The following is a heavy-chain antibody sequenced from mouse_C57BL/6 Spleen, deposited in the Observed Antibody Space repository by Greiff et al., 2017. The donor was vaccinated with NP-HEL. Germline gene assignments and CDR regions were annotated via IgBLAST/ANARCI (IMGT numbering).Heavy chain of an antibody. V-gene: IGHV3-6*01. J-gene: IGHJ2*01. CDR2: ISYDGSN. Sequence: EVQLQESGPGLVKPSQSLSLTCSVTGYSITSGYYWNWIRQFPGNKLEWMGYISYDGSNNYNPSLKNRISITRDTSKKQFFLKLNSVTTEDTATYYCARGYGDYWGQGTTLTVSS. CDR1: GYSITSGYY. D-gene: IGHD2-10*02. CDR3: ARGYGDY.